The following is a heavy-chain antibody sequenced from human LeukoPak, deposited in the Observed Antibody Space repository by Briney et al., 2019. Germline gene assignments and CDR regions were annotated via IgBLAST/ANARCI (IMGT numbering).Heavy chain of an antibody. V-gene: IGHV1-18*01. J-gene: IGHJ3*02. Sequence: ASVKVSCKAPGYTFTSYGISWVRQAPGQGLEWMGWISAYNGNTNYAQKLQGRVTMTTDTSTSTAYMELGSLRPDDTAVYYCARVILMGTFDIWGQGTMVTVSS. D-gene: IGHD1-26*01. CDR3: ARVILMGTFDI. CDR2: ISAYNGNT. CDR1: GYTFTSYG.